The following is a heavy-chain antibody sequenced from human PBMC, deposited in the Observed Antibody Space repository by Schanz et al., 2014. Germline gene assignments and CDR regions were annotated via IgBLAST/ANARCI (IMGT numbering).Heavy chain of an antibody. D-gene: IGHD2-2*01. Sequence: VQVVESGGGLVQPGGSLRLSCAASGFTMITYAMHWVRQPPGKGLEWVAIITYDGSNSYHADSVKGRFTISRDNSKNTLYLQMNSLRAEDTAVYYCIRGDIMVVPVAHFWGQGILVTVSS. V-gene: IGHV3-30*04. CDR3: IRGDIMVVPVAHF. J-gene: IGHJ4*02. CDR1: GFTMITYA. CDR2: ITYDGSNS.